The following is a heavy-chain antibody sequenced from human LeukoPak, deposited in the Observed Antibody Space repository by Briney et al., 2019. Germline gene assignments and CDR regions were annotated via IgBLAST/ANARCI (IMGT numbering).Heavy chain of an antibody. J-gene: IGHJ3*02. CDR3: ARGGGAFDI. CDR1: GFTFSSYT. CDR2: ITSSSSNT. V-gene: IGHV3-21*01. D-gene: IGHD3-16*01. Sequence: GGSLRLSCVASGFTFSSYTVNWVRQAPGKGLEWVSVITSSSSNTYYTDSVTGRFSISRDNAKNLLDLQMNSLRVEDTAVYYCARGGGAFDIWGQGTMVTVSS.